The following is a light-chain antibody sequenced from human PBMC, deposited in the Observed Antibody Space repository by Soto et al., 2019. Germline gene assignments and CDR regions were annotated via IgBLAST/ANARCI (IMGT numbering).Light chain of an antibody. V-gene: IGLV2-8*01. CDR2: EVS. CDR3: SSYAGSNSYV. J-gene: IGLJ1*01. CDR1: SSDVGGYNY. Sequence: ALTXPPSASGSPGQSVTISCTGTSSDVGGYNYVSWYQQHPGKAPKLMIYEVSKRPSGVPDRFSGSKSGNTASLTVSGLQAEDEADYYCSSYAGSNSYVFGTGTKVTVL.